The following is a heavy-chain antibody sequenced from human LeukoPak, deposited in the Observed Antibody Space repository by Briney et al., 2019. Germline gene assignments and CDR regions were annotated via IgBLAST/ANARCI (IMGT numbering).Heavy chain of an antibody. D-gene: IGHD2-2*01. Sequence: GGSLRLPCEASGFTFSTYWITWVRQAPGKGLEWVATTNHDGSEKYFVDSVKGRFTISRDSAKNSLYLQMNSLRAEDTALYHYARDRRAVPYAKYSGLDVWGQGTTVTVSS. CDR2: TNHDGSEK. CDR1: GFTFSTYW. CDR3: ARDRRAVPYAKYSGLDV. J-gene: IGHJ6*02. V-gene: IGHV3-7*04.